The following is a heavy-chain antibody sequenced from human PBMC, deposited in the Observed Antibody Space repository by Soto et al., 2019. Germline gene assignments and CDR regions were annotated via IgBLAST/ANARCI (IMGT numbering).Heavy chain of an antibody. CDR2: IHSDGSST. Sequence: EVQLVESGGGLVQPGGSLRLSCAASGFTFSYYWMHWVRQAPGQGLVWVSRIHSDGSSTTYADSVKGRFTISRDNAKNTLYLQMNSQRAEDTAVYYCARGGKGAFDMWGQGTMVSVSS. CDR3: ARGGKGAFDM. D-gene: IGHD2-15*01. CDR1: GFTFSYYW. J-gene: IGHJ3*02. V-gene: IGHV3-74*01.